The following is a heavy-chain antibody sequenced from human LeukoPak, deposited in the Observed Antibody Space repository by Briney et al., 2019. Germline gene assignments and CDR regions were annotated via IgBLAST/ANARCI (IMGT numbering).Heavy chain of an antibody. CDR2: IRSEADGGTT. Sequence: PGGSLRLSCAASGFSFSDAWMTWVRQAPGKGLEWVGRIRSEADGGTTDNAAPVKGRFTISRDDSKNTLFLQMNSLKTDDTAIYYCSTRRSLRDLYGMDVWGQGTTVTVSS. V-gene: IGHV3-15*01. CDR3: STRRSLRDLYGMDV. CDR1: GFSFSDAW. D-gene: IGHD4-17*01. J-gene: IGHJ6*02.